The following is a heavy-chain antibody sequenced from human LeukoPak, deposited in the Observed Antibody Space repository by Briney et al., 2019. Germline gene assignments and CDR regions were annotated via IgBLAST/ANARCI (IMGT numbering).Heavy chain of an antibody. D-gene: IGHD1-26*01. Sequence: SETLSLTCTVSGGSISGYYWSWIRQPPGKGLEWIGYIDYNGSTNYNSSLKSRVTISVDTSKNQFSLKLTSVTAADTAVYCCARVVGATGHSDYWGQGTLVTVSS. CDR1: GGSISGYY. V-gene: IGHV4-59*01. J-gene: IGHJ4*02. CDR2: IDYNGST. CDR3: ARVVGATGHSDY.